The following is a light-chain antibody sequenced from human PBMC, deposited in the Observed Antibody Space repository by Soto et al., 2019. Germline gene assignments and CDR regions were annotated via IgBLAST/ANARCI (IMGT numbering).Light chain of an antibody. CDR1: QSISNW. CDR3: QQYNSYWK. CDR2: EAS. V-gene: IGKV1-5*03. Sequence: DIQMTQSPSTLSASVGDRVIITCRASQSISNWLAWYQQKPGKAPKLLIYEASSLEGGVPSRFSVSGSGTEFTLTISRLQPGDFATYYYQQYNSYWKFGQGTKVEIK. J-gene: IGKJ1*01.